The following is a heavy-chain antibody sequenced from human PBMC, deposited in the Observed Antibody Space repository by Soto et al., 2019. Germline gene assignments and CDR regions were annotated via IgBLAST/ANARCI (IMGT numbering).Heavy chain of an antibody. Sequence: QVQLVQSGAEVKKPGASVRVSCEASGYRFTAYYIHWVRQAPGQGLEWMGRMNLDTGGTTYAQKYQGRVTMTMDTSINTAYMAVSSLKSAATAIYYCARDGNFAFRGYSFAFDFWGQGTLVTVSS. V-gene: IGHV1-2*06. CDR2: MNLDTGGT. CDR3: ARDGNFAFRGYSFAFDF. D-gene: IGHD5-18*01. CDR1: GYRFTAYY. J-gene: IGHJ4*02.